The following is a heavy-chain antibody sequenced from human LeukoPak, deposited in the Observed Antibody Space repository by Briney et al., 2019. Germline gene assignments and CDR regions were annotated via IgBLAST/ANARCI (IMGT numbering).Heavy chain of an antibody. J-gene: IGHJ4*02. CDR1: GDSFSSNSAA. D-gene: IGHD5-24*01. Sequence: SQTLSLTCAISGDSFSSNSAAWNWLRQSPSRGLEWLGRTYYRSKLYNDYAVSVKSRITINPDTSKNQFSLQLNSVTPEDTAVYYCARSRADGYNIWGQGTLVTVSS. V-gene: IGHV6-1*01. CDR2: TYYRSKLYN. CDR3: ARSRADGYNI.